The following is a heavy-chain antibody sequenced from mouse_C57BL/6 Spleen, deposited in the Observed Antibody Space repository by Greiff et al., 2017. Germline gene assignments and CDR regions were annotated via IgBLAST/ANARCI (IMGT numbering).Heavy chain of an antibody. D-gene: IGHD1-1*01. CDR1: GFTFSSYT. J-gene: IGHJ1*03. V-gene: IGHV5-9*01. CDR3: ARHWNYYGSSYWYFDV. CDR2: ISGGGGNT. Sequence: EVKVEESGGGLVKPGGSLKLSCAASGFTFSSYTMSWVRQTPEKRLEWVATISGGGGNTYYPDSVKGRFTISRDNAKNTLYLRMSSLRSEDTALYYCARHWNYYGSSYWYFDVWGTGTTVTVSS.